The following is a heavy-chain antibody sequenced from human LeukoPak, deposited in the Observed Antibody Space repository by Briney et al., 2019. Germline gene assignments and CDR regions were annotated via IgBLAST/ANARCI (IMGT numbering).Heavy chain of an antibody. CDR1: GGSVSRGSYY. V-gene: IGHV4-61*01. Sequence: PSETLSLTCTVSGGSVSRGSYYWSWIRQPPGKGLEWTGYIFYIGGTNYNPSLKCRFTISVHTPQNQFCLRLCAVTTPHTAAYYCARGSYCSGGSCMFDYWGQGTLVIVSS. D-gene: IGHD2-15*01. CDR2: IFYIGGT. CDR3: ARGSYCSGGSCMFDY. J-gene: IGHJ4*02.